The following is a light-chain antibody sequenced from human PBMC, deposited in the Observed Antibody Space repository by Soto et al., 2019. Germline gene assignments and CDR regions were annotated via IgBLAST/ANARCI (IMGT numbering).Light chain of an antibody. Sequence: QSVLTQPASVSGSPGQSITISCTGTSSDVGSYNLVSWYQQHPGKAPKLMIYEGSKRPSGVSNRFSGSKSGNTASLTISGLQAEDEADYYCCSYAGSSTFDPFYVFGTGTQLTVL. CDR1: SSDVGSYNL. V-gene: IGLV2-23*03. J-gene: IGLJ1*01. CDR3: CSYAGSSTFDPFYV. CDR2: EGS.